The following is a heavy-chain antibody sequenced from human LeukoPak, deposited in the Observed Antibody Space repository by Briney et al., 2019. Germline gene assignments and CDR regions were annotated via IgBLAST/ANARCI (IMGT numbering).Heavy chain of an antibody. V-gene: IGHV3-23*01. CDR2: ISGSGGST. D-gene: IGHD3-10*01. CDR3: AKWMRGFGELSKGAFDY. Sequence: GGSLRLSCAASGLTFSSYAMSWARQAPGKGLEWVSAISGSGGSTYYADSVKGRFTISRDNSKNTLYLQMNSLRAEDTAVYYCAKWMRGFGELSKGAFDYWGQGTLVTVSS. J-gene: IGHJ4*02. CDR1: GLTFSSYA.